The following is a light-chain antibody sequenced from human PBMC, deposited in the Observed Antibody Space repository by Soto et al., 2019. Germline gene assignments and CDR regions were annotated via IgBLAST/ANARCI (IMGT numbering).Light chain of an antibody. Sequence: QSALTQPPSASGSPGQSVTISCAGTSSDVGGYNYVSWYQQYPGKVPKLMIYEVSERPSGVPYRFSGSKSGNTAFLTVSGLQAEDEADYYCLSYADTAYVFGTGTKVTVL. CDR3: LSYADTAYV. V-gene: IGLV2-8*01. CDR2: EVS. J-gene: IGLJ1*01. CDR1: SSDVGGYNY.